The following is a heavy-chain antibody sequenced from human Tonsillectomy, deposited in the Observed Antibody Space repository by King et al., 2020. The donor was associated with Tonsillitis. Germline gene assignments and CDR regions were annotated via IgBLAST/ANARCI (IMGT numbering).Heavy chain of an antibody. V-gene: IGHV3-13*01. Sequence: VQLVESGGGLVQPGGSLRLSCAASGFTFSTYDMHWVRQATGKGLEWVSAIGAGGDTYYSGSVKGRFTISRENAKHSLYLQMNSLRVEDTAVYYCVREVQRLLVRTHIDYLDYWGQGTLVTVSS. D-gene: IGHD3-10*01. J-gene: IGHJ4*02. CDR1: GFTFSTYD. CDR3: VREVQRLLVRTHIDYLDY. CDR2: IGAGGDT.